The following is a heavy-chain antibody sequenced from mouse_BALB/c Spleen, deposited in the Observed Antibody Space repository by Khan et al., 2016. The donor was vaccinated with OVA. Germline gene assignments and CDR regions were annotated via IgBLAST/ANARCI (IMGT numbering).Heavy chain of an antibody. D-gene: IGHD2-14*01. J-gene: IGHJ3*01. V-gene: IGHV1-4*01. CDR3: AREGAYYRSDGWFTY. CDR2: INPSNGYT. Sequence: QVQLKESGAELARPGASVKMSCKASGYTFTTYTMHWVKQRPGQGLEWIGYINPSNGYTNYNQKFKDKSTLTADKSSSTAYMQLSSLTSDSSAVYYCAREGAYYRSDGWFTYWGQGTLVTVSA. CDR1: GYTFTTYT.